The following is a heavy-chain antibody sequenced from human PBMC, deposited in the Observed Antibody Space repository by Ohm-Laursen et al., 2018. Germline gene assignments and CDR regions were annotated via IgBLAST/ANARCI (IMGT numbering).Heavy chain of an antibody. J-gene: IGHJ4*02. CDR3: ARDRGAWD. D-gene: IGHD3-10*01. Sequence: SLRLSCTASGITFSSYAMSWVRQAPGKGLEWVSAINNYGFATYYADSVKGRFTISRDNSRSTLYLQMNSLRAEDTAVYYCARDRGAWDWGQGTLVTVSS. V-gene: IGHV3-23*01. CDR1: GITFSSYA. CDR2: INNYGFAT.